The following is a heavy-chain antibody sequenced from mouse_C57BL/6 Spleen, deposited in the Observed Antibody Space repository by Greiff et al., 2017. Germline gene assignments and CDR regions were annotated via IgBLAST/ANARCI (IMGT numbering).Heavy chain of an antibody. D-gene: IGHD4-1*01. V-gene: IGHV5-15*01. Sequence: DVQLVEPGGGFVQPGASLKLSCAASGFTFSDYGMAWVRQAPRQGPEWVALISNLAYSIYYADTVTGQFTMSRENAKTTLYLEMSSLRSEDTARYYSARDNWGYAMDNWGQGTSVTVSS. CDR1: GFTFSDYG. CDR3: ARDNWGYAMDN. CDR2: ISNLAYSI. J-gene: IGHJ4*01.